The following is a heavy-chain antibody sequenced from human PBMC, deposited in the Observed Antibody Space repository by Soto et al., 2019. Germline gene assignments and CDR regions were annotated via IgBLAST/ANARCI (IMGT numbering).Heavy chain of an antibody. Sequence: QVQLQESGPGLVKPSETLSLTCTVSGGSVSSGSYYWSWIRQPPGKGLEWIGNIYYSGSTNYNPSLKRRVTMSVETSKNQFSLKLSSVTAADTAVYYCARCGYSYGYFDYWGQGALVTVSS. CDR2: IYYSGST. D-gene: IGHD5-18*01. CDR3: ARCGYSYGYFDY. CDR1: GGSVSSGSYY. V-gene: IGHV4-61*01. J-gene: IGHJ4*02.